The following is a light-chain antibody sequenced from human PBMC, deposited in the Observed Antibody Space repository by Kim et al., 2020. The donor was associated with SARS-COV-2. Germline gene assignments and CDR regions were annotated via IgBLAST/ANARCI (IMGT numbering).Light chain of an antibody. CDR2: EDN. CDR3: QSYDSSNVV. Sequence: GTAVTIACTPSGGSLAGNYVQWYQQRPGSAPTTVIYEDNQRPSGVPDRFSGSIDSSSNSASLTISGLKTEDEADYYCQSYDSSNVVFGGGTQLTVL. V-gene: IGLV6-57*03. J-gene: IGLJ2*01. CDR1: GGSLAGNY.